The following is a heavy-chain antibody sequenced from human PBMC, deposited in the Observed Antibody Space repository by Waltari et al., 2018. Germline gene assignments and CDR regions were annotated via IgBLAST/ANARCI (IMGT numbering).Heavy chain of an antibody. V-gene: IGHV1-2*02. CDR2: INPNSGGT. J-gene: IGHJ4*02. CDR1: GYTFTGYY. Sequence: QVQLVQSGAEVKKPGASVKVSCKASGYTFTGYYMHWVRQAPGQGLEWMGWINPNSGGTNYAQKFQGRVTMTRDTSISTAYMELSRLRSDDTAVYYCARVRESIAAAGDFDYWGQGTLVTVSS. D-gene: IGHD6-13*01. CDR3: ARVRESIAAAGDFDY.